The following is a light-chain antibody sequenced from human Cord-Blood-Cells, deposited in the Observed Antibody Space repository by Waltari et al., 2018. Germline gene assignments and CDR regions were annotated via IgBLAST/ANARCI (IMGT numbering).Light chain of an antibody. CDR1: KLGYKY. J-gene: IGLJ2*01. V-gene: IGLV3-1*01. CDR3: QAWDSSTAV. CDR2: QDS. Sequence: SYELPQPPPVSMSPGQTVSITCSGDKLGYKYACWYQQKPGQSPVLVIYQDSKRPSGIPERFSGSNSGNTATLTISGTQAMDEADYYCQAWDSSTAVFGGGTKLTVL.